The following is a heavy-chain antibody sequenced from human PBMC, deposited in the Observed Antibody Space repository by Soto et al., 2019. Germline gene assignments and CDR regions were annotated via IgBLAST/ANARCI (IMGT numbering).Heavy chain of an antibody. CDR1: GFTFSTYW. V-gene: IGHV3-74*01. Sequence: EVQLVESGGDLVQPGGSLRLSCAASGFTFSTYWMHWVRQAPGKGLLWVSRIKTDGTYATYADSVKGRFTISRDNAKNTLYLQMKSLRVEDAAVYYCAAGGSGYYANWGQGPLVTVSS. CDR3: AAGGSGYYAN. D-gene: IGHD3-22*01. J-gene: IGHJ4*02. CDR2: IKTDGTYA.